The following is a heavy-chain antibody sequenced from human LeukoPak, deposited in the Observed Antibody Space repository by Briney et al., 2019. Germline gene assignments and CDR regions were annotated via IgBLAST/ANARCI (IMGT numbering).Heavy chain of an antibody. CDR3: ARPGRTYSGSYGWFDP. D-gene: IGHD1-26*01. CDR2: ISYDGSNK. V-gene: IGHV3-30*04. Sequence: PGGSLRLSCAASGFTFSSYAMHWVRQAPGKGLEWVAVISYDGSNKYYADSVKGRFTISRDNSKNTLYLQMNSLRDEDTAVYYCARPGRTYSGSYGWFDPWGQGTLVTVSS. CDR1: GFTFSSYA. J-gene: IGHJ5*02.